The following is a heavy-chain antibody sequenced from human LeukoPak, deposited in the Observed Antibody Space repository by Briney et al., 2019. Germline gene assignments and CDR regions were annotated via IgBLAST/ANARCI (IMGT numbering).Heavy chain of an antibody. V-gene: IGHV3-30-3*01. D-gene: IGHD3-22*01. Sequence: GGSLRLSCAASGFTFSSYAMHWVRQAPGKGLEWVAVISYDGSNKYYADSVKGRFTISRDNSKNTLYLQMNSLRAEDTAVYYCARDLLPADYYDSSGYAYWGQGTLVTVSS. CDR1: GFTFSSYA. CDR2: ISYDGSNK. J-gene: IGHJ4*02. CDR3: ARDLLPADYYDSSGYAY.